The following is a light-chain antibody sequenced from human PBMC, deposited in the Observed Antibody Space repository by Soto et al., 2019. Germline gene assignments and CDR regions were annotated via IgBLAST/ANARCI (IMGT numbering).Light chain of an antibody. V-gene: IGLV2-14*03. CDR3: GSYTSSSTVI. J-gene: IGLJ7*01. CDR1: SSDVGGYNY. Sequence: QSPLTQPASVSGSPGQSITISCTGTSSDVGGYNYVSWYQQHPGKAPKLMIYDVSNRPSGVSNRFSGSKSGNTASLTISGLQAEDEADYYCGSYTSSSTVIFGGGTQLTVL. CDR2: DVS.